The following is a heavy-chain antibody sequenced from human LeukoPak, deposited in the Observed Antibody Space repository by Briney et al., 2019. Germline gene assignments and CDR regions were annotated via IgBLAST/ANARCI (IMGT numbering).Heavy chain of an antibody. D-gene: IGHD6-6*01. CDR3: ARVDSTSPHEPDY. CDR2: ITPSGGI. CDR1: GYTFSNYD. V-gene: IGHV1-46*01. Sequence: ASVKVSCKASGYTFSNYDMNWVRQAPGQGLEWMGMITPSGGISYAQKFQGRVTMTRDMSTNTVYMELSSLRSEDTAVYYCARVDSTSPHEPDYWGQGTLVTVSS. J-gene: IGHJ4*02.